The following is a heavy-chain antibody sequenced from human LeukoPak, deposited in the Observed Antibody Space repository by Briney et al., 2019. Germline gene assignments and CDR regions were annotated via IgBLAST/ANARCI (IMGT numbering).Heavy chain of an antibody. CDR2: IKQDGSEK. V-gene: IGHV3-7*01. CDR1: GFTFSSYW. CDR3: ARDPDSGWSTNWFDP. Sequence: GGSLRLSCAASGFTFSSYWMSWVRQAPGKGLEWVANIKQDGSEKYYVDSVKGRFTISRDNAKNSLYLQMNSLGAEDTAVYYCARDPDSGWSTNWFDPWGQGTLVTVSS. D-gene: IGHD6-19*01. J-gene: IGHJ5*02.